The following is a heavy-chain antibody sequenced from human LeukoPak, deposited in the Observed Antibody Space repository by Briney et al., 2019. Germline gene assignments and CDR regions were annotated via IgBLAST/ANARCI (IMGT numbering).Heavy chain of an antibody. CDR3: ARSASGPESPHYYYYFYMDV. CDR1: GDTFSSHA. J-gene: IGHJ6*03. Sequence: GASVKVSCKASGDTFSSHAISWVRQAPGQGLEWMGGIIPIFGIPHYAQKFQDRVTLTADASTSTAYMEMSSLRSEDTAVYYCARSASGPESPHYYYYFYMDVWGIGTTVTISS. CDR2: IIPIFGIP. V-gene: IGHV1-69*13.